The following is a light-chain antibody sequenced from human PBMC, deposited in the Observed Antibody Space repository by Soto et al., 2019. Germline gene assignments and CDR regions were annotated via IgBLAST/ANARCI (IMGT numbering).Light chain of an antibody. CDR1: QTISIY. V-gene: IGKV1-39*01. Sequence: DIQMTQSPSSLSASVRDRVTITCRASQTISIYLNWYQQKPGKAPRLLIYAASSLQSGVPSRFSGSGSGTKFTLTIASLQPDDFATYYCQQYETFSGTFGPGTKAEI. CDR3: QQYETFSGT. CDR2: AAS. J-gene: IGKJ1*01.